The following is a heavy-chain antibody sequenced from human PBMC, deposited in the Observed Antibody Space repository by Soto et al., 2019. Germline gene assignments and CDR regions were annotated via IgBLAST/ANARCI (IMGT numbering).Heavy chain of an antibody. J-gene: IGHJ4*02. CDR1: GFSFSSHG. Sequence: QVQLVESGGGVVQAGTSLRLSCAASGFSFSSHGMHWVRQAPGKGLEWVAVIWYDGTRKYYADSVRGRFTISRDDSTNSLYLPMNRLRAEDTAVYSCARDPLSSFEDWGQGTLVTVSS. CDR3: ARDPLSSFED. CDR2: IWYDGTRK. V-gene: IGHV3-33*01.